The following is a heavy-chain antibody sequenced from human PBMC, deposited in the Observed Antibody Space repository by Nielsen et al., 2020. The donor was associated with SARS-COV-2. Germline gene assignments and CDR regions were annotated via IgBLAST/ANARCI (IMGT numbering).Heavy chain of an antibody. CDR2: ISGYNGNT. J-gene: IGHJ6*02. Sequence: ASVKVSCKASGYTFSNYAFSWVRQAPGQGPEWMGWISGYNGNTNYTQKPQGRVTMTTDTSTSTAYMELRSLTSADTAVYFCARDFGSYGMDVWGQGTTVTVSS. D-gene: IGHD3-3*01. CDR3: ARDFGSYGMDV. CDR1: GYTFSNYA. V-gene: IGHV1-18*01.